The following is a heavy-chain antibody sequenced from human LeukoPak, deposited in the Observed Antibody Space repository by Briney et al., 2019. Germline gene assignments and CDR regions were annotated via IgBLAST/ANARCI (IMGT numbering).Heavy chain of an antibody. CDR3: AKENPLEGLDY. V-gene: IGHV3-23*01. J-gene: IGHJ4*02. CDR2: ITTGGDST. Sequence: GGSLRLSCAASGFTFSSYAMSWVRQAPGKGLEWVSAITTGGDSTYYADSVKGRFTISRDSSKNTLYLQMNSLRVEDTAAYYCAKENPLEGLDYWGQGTLVTVSS. D-gene: IGHD1-14*01. CDR1: GFTFSSYA.